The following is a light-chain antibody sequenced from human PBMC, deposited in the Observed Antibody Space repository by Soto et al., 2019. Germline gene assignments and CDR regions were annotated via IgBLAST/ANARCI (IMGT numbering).Light chain of an antibody. CDR1: SSDVGDYNY. CDR3: CSYAGSPYV. V-gene: IGLV2-11*01. J-gene: IGLJ1*01. CDR2: DVS. Sequence: QSALTQPRPVSGSPGQSVAISCTGTSSDVGDYNYVSWYQQHPGKAPKVMIYDVSKRPSGVPDRFSGSKSGNTASLTISGLQAEDEADYYCCSYAGSPYVFGTGTKVT.